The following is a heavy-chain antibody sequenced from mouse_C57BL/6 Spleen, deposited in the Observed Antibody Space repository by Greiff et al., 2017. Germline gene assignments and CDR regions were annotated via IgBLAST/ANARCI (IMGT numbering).Heavy chain of an antibody. J-gene: IGHJ4*01. V-gene: IGHV7-3*01. D-gene: IGHD2-12*01. CDR3: ARPSTTGAMDY. Sequence: EVKLVESGGGLVQPGGSLSLSCAASGFTFTDYYMSWVRQPPGKALEWLGFIRNKANGYTTEYSASVKGRFTISRDNSQSILSLQMNALRAEDSATYYCARPSTTGAMDYWGQGTSVTVSS. CDR2: IRNKANGYTT. CDR1: GFTFTDYY.